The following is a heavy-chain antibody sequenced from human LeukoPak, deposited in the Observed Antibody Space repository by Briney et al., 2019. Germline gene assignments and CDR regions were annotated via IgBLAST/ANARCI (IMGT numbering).Heavy chain of an antibody. J-gene: IGHJ6*03. CDR3: ARASGTARPFRYHYYYMDV. CDR2: MNPNSGNT. CDR1: GYTFTSYD. D-gene: IGHD1/OR15-1a*01. Sequence: GASVKVSCKASGYTFTSYDINWVRQATGQGLEWMGWMNPNSGNTGYAQKFQGRVTITADESTSTAYMELSSLRSEDTAVYYCARASGTARPFRYHYYYMDVWGKGTTVTVSS. V-gene: IGHV1-8*03.